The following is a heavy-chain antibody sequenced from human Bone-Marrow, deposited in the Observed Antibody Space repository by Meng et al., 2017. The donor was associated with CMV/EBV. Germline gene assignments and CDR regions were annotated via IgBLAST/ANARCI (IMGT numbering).Heavy chain of an antibody. CDR1: GFTFSSYA. CDR2: ISGSGGST. J-gene: IGHJ6*02. D-gene: IGHD2-2*01. V-gene: IGHV3-23*01. Sequence: EGSLRLSCAASGFTFSSYAMSWVRQAPGKGLEWVSAISGSGGSTYYADSVKGRFTISRDNSKNTLYLQMNSLRAEDTAVYYCAKNIVVVPAPYYYYGMDVWGQGTTVTVSS. CDR3: AKNIVVVPAPYYYYGMDV.